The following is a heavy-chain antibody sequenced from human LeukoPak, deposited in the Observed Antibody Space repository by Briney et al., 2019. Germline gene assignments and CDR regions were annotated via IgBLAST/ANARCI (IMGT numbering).Heavy chain of an antibody. Sequence: SETLSLTCTVSGGSISSYYWSWIRKPPGKGLEWIGYIYYSGSTNYNPSLKSRVTISVDTSKNQFSLKLGSVTAAETAVYYCAREGRYRYGYNEYHSYMDIWGKGTTVTVSS. D-gene: IGHD5-24*01. CDR1: GGSISSYY. CDR2: IYYSGST. CDR3: AREGRYRYGYNEYHSYMDI. J-gene: IGHJ6*03. V-gene: IGHV4-59*01.